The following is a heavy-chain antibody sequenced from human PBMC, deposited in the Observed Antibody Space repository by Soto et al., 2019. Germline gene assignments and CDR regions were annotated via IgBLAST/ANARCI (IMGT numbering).Heavy chain of an antibody. CDR2: IYYSGST. V-gene: IGHV4-31*03. CDR1: GGSIISCGYY. J-gene: IGHJ6*02. Sequence: PSETLSLTCTVSGGSIISCGYYWSWIRQHPGKGLEWIGYIYYSGSTYYNPSLKSRVAISLDTSKSQFSLKVTSVTAPDTAVYYCALQGFGPLPGFTDVWGQGATVTVS. D-gene: IGHD3-10*01. CDR3: ALQGFGPLPGFTDV.